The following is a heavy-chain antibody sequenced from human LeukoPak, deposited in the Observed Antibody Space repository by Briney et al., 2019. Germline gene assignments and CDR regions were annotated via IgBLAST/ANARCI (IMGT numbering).Heavy chain of an antibody. D-gene: IGHD3-10*02. CDR2: ISSSSSYI. CDR1: GFTFSSYS. CDR3: AELGITMIGGV. J-gene: IGHJ6*04. V-gene: IGHV3-21*01. Sequence: GGSLRLSCAASGFTFSSYSINWVRQAPGKGLEWVSSISSSSSYIYYTDSVKGRFTISRDNAKNSLYLQMNSLRAEDTAVYYCAELGITMIGGVWGKGTTVTISS.